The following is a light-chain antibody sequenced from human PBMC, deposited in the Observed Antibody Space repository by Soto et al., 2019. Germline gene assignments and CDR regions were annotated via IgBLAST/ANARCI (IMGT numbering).Light chain of an antibody. J-gene: IGLJ1*01. CDR3: QSYDSSLSVI. Sequence: QSVLTQPPSVSGAPGQRVTISCTGSSSNIGAGYDVHWYQQLPGTAPKLLIYVNTNRPSGVPDRFSGSKSGTSASLAITGLQAEDEADYYCQSYDSSLSVIFGTGNKVTVL. CDR2: VNT. V-gene: IGLV1-40*01. CDR1: SSNIGAGYD.